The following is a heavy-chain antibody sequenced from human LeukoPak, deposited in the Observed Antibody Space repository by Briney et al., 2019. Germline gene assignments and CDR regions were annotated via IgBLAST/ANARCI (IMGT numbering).Heavy chain of an antibody. Sequence: EASVTVSCKASGYTFTSYGISWVRQAPGQGLEWMGWISAYNGNTNYAQKLQGRVTMTTDTSTSTAYMELRSLRSDDTAVYYCARPPMYSSGWYWFDPWGQGTLVTVSS. CDR3: ARPPMYSSGWYWFDP. CDR2: ISAYNGNT. J-gene: IGHJ5*02. D-gene: IGHD6-19*01. CDR1: GYTFTSYG. V-gene: IGHV1-18*01.